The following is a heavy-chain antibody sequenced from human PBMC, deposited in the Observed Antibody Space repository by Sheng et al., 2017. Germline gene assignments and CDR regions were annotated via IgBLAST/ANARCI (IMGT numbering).Heavy chain of an antibody. CDR1: GFTFSSYS. J-gene: IGHJ6*03. CDR2: ISSSSSYI. D-gene: IGHD1-26*01. V-gene: IGHV3-21*01. CDR3: ARDFFPVGASNYYYYYMDV. Sequence: EVQLVESGGGLVKPGGSLRLSCAASGFTFSSYSMNWVRQAPGKGLEWVSSISSSSSYIYYADSVKGRFTISRDNAKNSLYLQMNSLRAEDTAVYYCARDFFPVGASNYYYYYMDVWGKGTTVTVSS.